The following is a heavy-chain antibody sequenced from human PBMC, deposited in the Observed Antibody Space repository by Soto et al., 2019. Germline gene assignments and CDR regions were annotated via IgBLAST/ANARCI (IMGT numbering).Heavy chain of an antibody. CDR1: GDSINNGDCY. J-gene: IGHJ4*02. CDR3: ARGFKNAFESSGYYYRF. V-gene: IGHV4-30-4*08. Sequence: SETLSLTCTVSGDSINNGDCYWSWLRQLPGKGLEWIGYIYYSGTKYYNPSLKSRVSMSVDTSKNQFSLNLTSVTAADTAVYYCARGFKNAFESSGYYYRFWGQGSPVT. CDR2: IYYSGTK. D-gene: IGHD3-22*01.